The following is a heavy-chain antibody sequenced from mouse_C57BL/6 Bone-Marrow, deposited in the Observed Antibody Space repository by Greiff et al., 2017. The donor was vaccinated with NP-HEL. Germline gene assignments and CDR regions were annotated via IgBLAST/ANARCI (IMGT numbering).Heavy chain of an antibody. D-gene: IGHD2-3*01. Sequence: EVKVEESGPGLVKPSQSLSLTCSVTGYSITSGYYWNWIRQFPGNKLEWMGYISYDGSNNYNPSLKNRISITRDTSKNQFFLKLNSVTTEDTATYYCARRGGWLLPSWFAYWGQGTLVTVSA. CDR3: ARRGGWLLPSWFAY. V-gene: IGHV3-6*01. J-gene: IGHJ3*01. CDR2: ISYDGSN. CDR1: GYSITSGYY.